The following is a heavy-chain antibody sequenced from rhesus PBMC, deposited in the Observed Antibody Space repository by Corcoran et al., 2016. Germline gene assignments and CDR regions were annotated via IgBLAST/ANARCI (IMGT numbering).Heavy chain of an antibody. D-gene: IGHD5-24*01. CDR1: GYTFTDYY. V-gene: IGHV1-111*02. CDR2: VDPEDGEE. CDR3: ATEWADTAGTVLYY. Sequence: EVQLVQSGAEVKKPGASVKISCKASGYTFTDYYLHWVRQAPGHGLEWMGRVDPEDGEEIHAQKFQDRVTITADTSTDTAYMELRSLRSEDTAVYYCATEWADTAGTVLYYWGQGVLVTVSS. J-gene: IGHJ4*01.